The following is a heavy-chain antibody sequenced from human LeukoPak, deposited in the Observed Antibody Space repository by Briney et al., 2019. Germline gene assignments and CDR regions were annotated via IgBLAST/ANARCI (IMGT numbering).Heavy chain of an antibody. CDR2: MNSDGSHI. CDR3: ARGSFGVFDY. D-gene: IGHD3-10*01. V-gene: IGHV3-48*02. J-gene: IGHJ4*02. CDR1: KFIFSNYW. Sequence: GGSLRLSCEASKFIFSNYWMSWVRQAPGKGLEWVSSMNSDGSHIYHAGSVEGRFTISRDNARNSLYLQMNGLRDEDTAVYYCARGSFGVFDYWGQGILVTVSS.